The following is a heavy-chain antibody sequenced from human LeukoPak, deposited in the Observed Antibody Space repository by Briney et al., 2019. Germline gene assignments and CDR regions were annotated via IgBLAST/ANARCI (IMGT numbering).Heavy chain of an antibody. D-gene: IGHD1-1*01. Sequence: PGGSLRLSCAASGFTFSSYAMSWVRQAPGKGLEWVSGISGSVGSTHYADSVKGRFTISRDNSKNTLYPQMNSLRAEDTAVYYCAKDYLPRRERPFDYWGQGTLVTVSS. CDR3: AKDYLPRRERPFDY. CDR2: ISGSVGST. CDR1: GFTFSSYA. V-gene: IGHV3-23*01. J-gene: IGHJ4*02.